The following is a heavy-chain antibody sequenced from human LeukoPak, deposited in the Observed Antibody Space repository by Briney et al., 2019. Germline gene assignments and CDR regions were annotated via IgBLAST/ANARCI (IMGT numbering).Heavy chain of an antibody. V-gene: IGHV3-72*01. CDR3: GRGLSDKYVPGGLQH. Sequence: HPGGSLRLSCAASGFIFGGHYMDWVRQAPGKGLEWVSRIRDRGHSDTTEYATSVKGRFTISRDDSKNSLFLHMNSLKVEDTAVYYCGRGLSDKYVPGGLQHWGQGILVTVSS. CDR2: IRDRGHSDTT. CDR1: GFIFGGHY. J-gene: IGHJ1*01. D-gene: IGHD2-2*01.